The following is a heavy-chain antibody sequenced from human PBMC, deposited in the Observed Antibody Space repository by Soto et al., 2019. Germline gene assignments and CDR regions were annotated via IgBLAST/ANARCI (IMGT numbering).Heavy chain of an antibody. V-gene: IGHV1-18*04. CDR1: GYTFTSYG. Sequence: ASVKVSCKASGYTFTSYGISWVRQAPGQGLEWMGWISAYNGNTNYAQTLQGRVTMTTDTSTSTAYMELRSLRSDDTAVYYCARGTYIAVAGNGFDYWGQGTLVTVSS. CDR3: ARGTYIAVAGNGFDY. CDR2: ISAYNGNT. D-gene: IGHD6-19*01. J-gene: IGHJ4*02.